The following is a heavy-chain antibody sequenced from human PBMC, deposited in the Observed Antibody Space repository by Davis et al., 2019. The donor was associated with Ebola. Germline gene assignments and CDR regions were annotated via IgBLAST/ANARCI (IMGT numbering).Heavy chain of an antibody. J-gene: IGHJ4*02. CDR1: GYTFTSYY. Sequence: ASVKVSCKASGYTFTSYYMHWVRQAPGQGLEWMGWMNPNSGNTGSAQKFQGRVTMTRNTSISTAYMELSSLRSEDTAVYYCARAPAWSAINYYCFDYWGQGTLVTVSS. V-gene: IGHV1-8*02. CDR2: MNPNSGNT. CDR3: ARAPAWSAINYYCFDY. D-gene: IGHD3-10*01.